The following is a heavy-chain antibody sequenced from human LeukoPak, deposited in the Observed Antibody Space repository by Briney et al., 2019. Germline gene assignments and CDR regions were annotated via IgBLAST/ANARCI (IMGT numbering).Heavy chain of an antibody. J-gene: IGHJ3*02. V-gene: IGHV3-33*06. CDR1: GFTFSSYG. D-gene: IGHD6-13*01. CDR3: AKVIAGTVAFDI. CDR2: IWYDGSNK. Sequence: GRSLRLSCAAYGFTFSSYGMHWVRQAPGKGLEWVAVIWYDGSNKYYADSVKGRFTISRDNSKNTLYLQMNSLRAEDTAIYYCAKVIAGTVAFDIWGQGTMVTVSS.